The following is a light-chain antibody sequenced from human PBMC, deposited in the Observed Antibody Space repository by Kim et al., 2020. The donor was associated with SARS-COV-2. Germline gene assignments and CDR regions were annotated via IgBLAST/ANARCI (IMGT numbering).Light chain of an antibody. J-gene: IGLJ2*01. Sequence: GESITFSCTGTSSDVGGYNYVSWYQQHPGKAPKLMIYDVSNRPSGVSNRFSGSKSGNTASLTISGLQAEDEADYYCSSYTSSSTRGFGGGTQLTVL. CDR2: DVS. CDR3: SSYTSSSTRG. CDR1: SSDVGGYNY. V-gene: IGLV2-14*03.